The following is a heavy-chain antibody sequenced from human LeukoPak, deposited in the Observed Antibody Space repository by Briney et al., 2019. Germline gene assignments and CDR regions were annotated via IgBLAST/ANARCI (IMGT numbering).Heavy chain of an antibody. D-gene: IGHD3-22*01. CDR3: AREKIGYYDSSGRGWFDP. CDR2: IYSSGST. CDR1: GGSISSGGYS. J-gene: IGHJ5*02. V-gene: IGHV4-61*02. Sequence: PSETLSLTCAVSGGSISSGGYSWSWIRQPAGKGLEWIGRIYSSGSTNYNPSLKSRVTISVDTSKKQFSLKLNSVTAADTAVYYCAREKIGYYDSSGRGWFDPWGQGTLVTVSS.